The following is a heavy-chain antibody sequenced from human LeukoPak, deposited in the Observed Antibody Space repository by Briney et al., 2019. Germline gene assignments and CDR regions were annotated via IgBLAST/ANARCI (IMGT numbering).Heavy chain of an antibody. CDR2: MNPNSGNT. CDR3: ARGKRRGAAAGMGLGY. CDR1: GYTFTSYD. V-gene: IGHV1-8*01. Sequence: GASVKVSCKASGYTFTSYDINWVRQATGQGLEWMGWMNPNSGNTGYAQKFQGRVTMTRNTSISTAYMELSSLRSEDTAVYYCARGKRRGAAAGMGLGYWGQGTLVTVSS. J-gene: IGHJ4*02. D-gene: IGHD6-13*01.